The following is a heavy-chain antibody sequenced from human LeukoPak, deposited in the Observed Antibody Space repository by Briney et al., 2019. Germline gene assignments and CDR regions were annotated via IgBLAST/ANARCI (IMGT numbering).Heavy chain of an antibody. D-gene: IGHD3-22*01. V-gene: IGHV3-23*01. CDR1: GFTFSSYA. J-gene: IGHJ5*02. Sequence: GGSLRLSCAASGFTFSSYAMSWVRQAPGKGLEWMSLISTSGTEHYADSVKGRFTISRDNSKNTLYLQMNTLRAEDTALYYCARHTMIVNPAMGAWGQGTLVTVSS. CDR2: ISTSGTE. CDR3: ARHTMIVNPAMGA.